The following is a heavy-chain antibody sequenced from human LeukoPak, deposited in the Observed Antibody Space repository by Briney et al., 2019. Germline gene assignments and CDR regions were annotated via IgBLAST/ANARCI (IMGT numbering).Heavy chain of an antibody. J-gene: IGHJ4*02. V-gene: IGHV3-23*01. CDR1: GVTFSSYA. D-gene: IGHD2-15*01. Sequence: GGSLRLSCAASGVTFSSYAMSWVRQAPGKGLEWVSAISGSGGSTYYADSVKGRFTISRDNSKNTLYLQMNSLRAEDTAVYYCAKEEQGYCSGGSWYSDGYWGQGTLVTVSS. CDR3: AKEEQGYCSGGSWYSDGY. CDR2: ISGSGGST.